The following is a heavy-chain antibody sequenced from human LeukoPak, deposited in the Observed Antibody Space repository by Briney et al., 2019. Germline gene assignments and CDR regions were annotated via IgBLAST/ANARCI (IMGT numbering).Heavy chain of an antibody. CDR1: GFTFSSYS. V-gene: IGHV3-21*01. CDR3: ARESYSSGWYWYYYYMDV. Sequence: GGSLRLSCAASGFTFSSYSMNWVRQAPGKGLEWVSSISSSSSYIYYADSVKGRFTISRDNAKNSLYLQTNSLRAEDTAVYYCARESYSSGWYWYYYYMDVWGKGTTVTISS. J-gene: IGHJ6*03. CDR2: ISSSSSYI. D-gene: IGHD6-19*01.